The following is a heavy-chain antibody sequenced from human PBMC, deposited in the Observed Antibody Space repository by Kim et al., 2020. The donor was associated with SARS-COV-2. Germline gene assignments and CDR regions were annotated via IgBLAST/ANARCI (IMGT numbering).Heavy chain of an antibody. J-gene: IGHJ5*02. Sequence: SETLSLTCTVSGGPISSSSYYWGWIRQPPGKGLEWIGSIYYSGSTYYNPSLKSRVTISVDTSKNQFSLKLSSVTAADTAVYYCARHDALRPTYYYGSGSYKRWFDPWGQGTLVTVSS. CDR1: GGPISSSSYY. D-gene: IGHD3-10*01. CDR3: ARHDALRPTYYYGSGSYKRWFDP. V-gene: IGHV4-39*01. CDR2: IYYSGST.